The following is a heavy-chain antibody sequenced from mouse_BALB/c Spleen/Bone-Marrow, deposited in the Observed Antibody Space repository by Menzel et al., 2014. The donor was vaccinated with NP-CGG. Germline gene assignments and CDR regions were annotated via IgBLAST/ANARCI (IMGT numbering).Heavy chain of an antibody. V-gene: IGHV1-69*02. CDR3: AGFAY. CDR1: GYTFTSYW. CDR2: IDPSDSYT. Sequence: VQLQQSGAELVKPGASVKLSCKASGYTFTSYWMHWVKQRPGQGLEWIGEIDPSDSYTNYNQKFKGKATLTVDKSSSTAYMQLSSLTSEDSAVYYCAGFAYWGQGTLVAVSA. J-gene: IGHJ3*01.